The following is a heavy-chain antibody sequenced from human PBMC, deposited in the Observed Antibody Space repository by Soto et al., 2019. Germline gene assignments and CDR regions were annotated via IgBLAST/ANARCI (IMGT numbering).Heavy chain of an antibody. CDR2: ISSSSSYI. V-gene: IGHV3-21*01. CDR1: VFTFSSYS. J-gene: IGHJ5*02. Sequence: PGGALRLSCAASVFTFSSYSMNWVRQAPGKGLEWVSSISSSSSYIYYADSVKGRFTISRDNAKNSLYLQMNSLRAEDTAVYYCTRDASRDSSARGWFDPWGPGTLVTVSS. D-gene: IGHD6-13*01. CDR3: TRDASRDSSARGWFDP.